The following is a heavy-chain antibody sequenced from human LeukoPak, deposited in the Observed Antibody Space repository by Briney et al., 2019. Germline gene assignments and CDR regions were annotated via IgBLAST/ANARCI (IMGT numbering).Heavy chain of an antibody. CDR3: AKTLGDYALYYFDY. CDR1: GFTFSSYS. CDR2: ISGSGGNK. J-gene: IGHJ4*02. Sequence: GGSLRLSCAASGFTFSSYSMNWVRQAPGKGLEWVTAISGSGGNKYYGDSVKGRFTISRENSKNTMFLQMNRLRGEDTAVYYCAKTLGDYALYYFDYWGQGTLVTVSS. D-gene: IGHD4-17*01. V-gene: IGHV3-23*01.